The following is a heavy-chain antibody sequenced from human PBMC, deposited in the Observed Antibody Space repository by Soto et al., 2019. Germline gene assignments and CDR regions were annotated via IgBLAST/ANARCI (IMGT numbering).Heavy chain of an antibody. CDR2: IIPIFGTA. V-gene: IGHV1-69*12. CDR1: GGTFSSSA. D-gene: IGHD2-8*01. J-gene: IGHJ6*02. Sequence: QVQLVQSGAEVKKPGSSVKVSCKASGGTFSSSAISWVRQAPGQGLEWMGGIIPIFGTAEYAQKFQGRVTITADESTSTYFMEVSSLRSEDTAVYYCASNGERYYYYGMDVWGQGPTVTVSS. CDR3: ASNGERYYYYGMDV.